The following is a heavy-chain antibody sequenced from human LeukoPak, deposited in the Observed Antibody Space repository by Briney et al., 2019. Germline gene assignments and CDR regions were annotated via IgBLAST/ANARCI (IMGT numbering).Heavy chain of an antibody. Sequence: GASMKVSCKASGGTFSSYAISWVRQAPGQGLEWMGGFIPIFGTANYAQKFQGRVTITADESTSTAYMELSSLRSEDTAVYYCARAYCGGDCYFSLDAFDIWGQGTMVTVSS. D-gene: IGHD2-21*02. CDR3: ARAYCGGDCYFSLDAFDI. CDR2: FIPIFGTA. V-gene: IGHV1-69*13. J-gene: IGHJ3*02. CDR1: GGTFSSYA.